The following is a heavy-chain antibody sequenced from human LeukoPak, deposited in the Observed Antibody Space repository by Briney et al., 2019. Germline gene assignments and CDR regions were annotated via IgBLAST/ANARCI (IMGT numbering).Heavy chain of an antibody. CDR2: ISSSGSTI. Sequence: TGGSLRLSCAASGFTFSSYAMNWVRQAPGKGLEWVSYISSSGSTIYYADSVKGRFTISRDNAKNSLYLQMNSLRAEDTAVYYCARVVPAATGGYFDYWGQGTLVTVSS. CDR3: ARVVPAATGGYFDY. V-gene: IGHV3-48*03. D-gene: IGHD2-2*01. J-gene: IGHJ4*02. CDR1: GFTFSSYA.